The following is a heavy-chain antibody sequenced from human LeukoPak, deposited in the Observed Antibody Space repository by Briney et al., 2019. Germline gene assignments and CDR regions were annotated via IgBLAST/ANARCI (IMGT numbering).Heavy chain of an antibody. CDR3: ARDRYCSGGSCYVRSYYYYMDV. CDR2: ISAYNGNT. CDR1: GYTFTSYG. J-gene: IGHJ6*03. Sequence: ASVKVSCKASGYTFTSYGISLVRQAPGQGLEWMGWISAYNGNTNYAQKLQGRVTMTTDTSTSTAYMELRSLRSDDTAVYYCARDRYCSGGSCYVRSYYYYMDVWGKGTTVTVSS. D-gene: IGHD2-15*01. V-gene: IGHV1-18*01.